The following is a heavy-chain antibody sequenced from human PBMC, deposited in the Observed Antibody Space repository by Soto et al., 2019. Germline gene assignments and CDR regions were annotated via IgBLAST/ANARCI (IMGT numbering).Heavy chain of an antibody. V-gene: IGHV3-23*01. D-gene: IGHD3-22*01. Sequence: GCSLQLSSAASGYTVSNCAIAGARQVPGKGQEWVSSISGSGRTSYYADSGKGRFTVSRDNSVDTLFLQVDSLRAEDTAVYFSTRLSDYSHYDNSGVYYGPAFYWGQGTLVTVYS. CDR3: TRLSDYSHYDNSGVYYGPAFY. J-gene: IGHJ4*02. CDR2: ISGSGRTS. CDR1: GYTVSNCA.